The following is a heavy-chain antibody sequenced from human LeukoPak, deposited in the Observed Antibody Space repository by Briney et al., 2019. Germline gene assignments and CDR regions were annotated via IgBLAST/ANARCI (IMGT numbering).Heavy chain of an antibody. CDR3: ARVQTPSGSGSYSFDY. CDR1: GGSIRSYF. V-gene: IGHV4-59*01. J-gene: IGHJ4*02. CDR2: IYYSGST. D-gene: IGHD3-10*01. Sequence: SETLSLTCTVPGGSIRSYFWSWIRQPPGKGLEWIGYIYYSGSTNYNPSLKSRVTISVDTSKNQFSLKLSSVTAADTAVYYCARVQTPSGSGSYSFDYWGQGTLVTVSS.